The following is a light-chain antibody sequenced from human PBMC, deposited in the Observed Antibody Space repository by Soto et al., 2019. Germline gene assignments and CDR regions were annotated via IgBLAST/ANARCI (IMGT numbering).Light chain of an antibody. Sequence: EIVLTQSPATLSSSPGERASLPCRASQTVSNKLAWYQHKPGQAPRLLTYDTSNRATGIPARFSGSGSGTDFTLTISSLEPEDFAVYYCHQRKSWPRTFGQGTKVDIK. J-gene: IGKJ1*01. CDR2: DTS. CDR1: QTVSNK. V-gene: IGKV3-11*01. CDR3: HQRKSWPRT.